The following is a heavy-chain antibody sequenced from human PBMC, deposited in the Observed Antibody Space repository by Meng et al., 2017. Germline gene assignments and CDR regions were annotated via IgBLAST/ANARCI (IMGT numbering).Heavy chain of an antibody. CDR1: GFTFSSYS. CDR2: ISSSSSYI. CDR3: QWLSTHPPDC. D-gene: IGHD3-22*01. Sequence: LVGSVGGMVKPGGSLRLSCAASGFTFSSYSMNWVRQAPGKGLEWVSSISSSSSYIYYADSVKGRFTISRDNAKNSLYLHMNSLETEDTAVYYCQWLSTHPPDCWGQGTLVTVSS. J-gene: IGHJ4*02. V-gene: IGHV3-21*03.